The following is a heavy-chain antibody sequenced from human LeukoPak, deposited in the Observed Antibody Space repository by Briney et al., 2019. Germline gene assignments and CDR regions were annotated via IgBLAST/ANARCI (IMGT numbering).Heavy chain of an antibody. Sequence: ASVKVSCKASGYTFTSYDINWVRQATGQGLEWMGWMNPNSGNTGYAQKFQGRVTMTRSTSISTAYMELSSLRSEDTAVYYCARSGYCSGGSCYGWFDPWGQGTLVTVSS. J-gene: IGHJ5*02. D-gene: IGHD2-15*01. CDR1: GYTFTSYD. CDR3: ARSGYCSGGSCYGWFDP. CDR2: MNPNSGNT. V-gene: IGHV1-8*01.